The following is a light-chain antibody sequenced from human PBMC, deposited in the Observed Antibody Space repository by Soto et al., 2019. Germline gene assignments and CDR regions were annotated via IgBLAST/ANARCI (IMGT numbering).Light chain of an antibody. CDR3: QQSYTTLFT. V-gene: IGKV1-39*01. CDR2: AAS. CDR1: QSISNY. J-gene: IGKJ3*01. Sequence: DIQMTQSPSSLSASVGDRVTITCRASQSISNYLNWYQQKPGKAPKLLIYAASSLQSGVPSRFSGSGSGTDFTLTSSSLQPEDFATYSCQQSYTTLFTFGPVNNVDI.